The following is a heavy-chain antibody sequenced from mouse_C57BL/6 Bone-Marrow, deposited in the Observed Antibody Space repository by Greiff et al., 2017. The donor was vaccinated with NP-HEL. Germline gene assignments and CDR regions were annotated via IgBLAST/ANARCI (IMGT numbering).Heavy chain of an antibody. CDR1: GYTFTNYW. V-gene: IGHV1-63*01. D-gene: IGHD1-1*01. CDR2: IYPGGGYT. Sequence: VQLQQSGAELVRPGTSVKMSCKASGYTFTNYWIGWAKQRPGHGLEWIGEIYPGGGYTNYNEKFKGKATLTADKSSSTAYMQFSSLTSEDSAIYYCARLYYYGSRGFAYWGQGTLVTVSA. CDR3: ARLYYYGSRGFAY. J-gene: IGHJ3*01.